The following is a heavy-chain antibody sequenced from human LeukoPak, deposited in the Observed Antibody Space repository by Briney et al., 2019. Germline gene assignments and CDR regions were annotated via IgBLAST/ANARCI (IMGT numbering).Heavy chain of an antibody. Sequence: PGGSLRLSCAASEFSFSDSWMDWVRQAPGKGLEWVANIKPDGSEIYYVDAVKGRFTISRDNAKNSLYLQMNSLRAEDTAVYYCTRSLDYWGQGILVTVSS. V-gene: IGHV3-7*02. CDR2: IKPDGSEI. CDR1: EFSFSDSW. CDR3: TRSLDY. J-gene: IGHJ4*02.